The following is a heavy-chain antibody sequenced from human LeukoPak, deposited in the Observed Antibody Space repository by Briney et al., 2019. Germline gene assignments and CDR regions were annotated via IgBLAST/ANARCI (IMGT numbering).Heavy chain of an antibody. V-gene: IGHV4-34*01. J-gene: IGHJ6*03. Sequence: SETLSLTCAVYGGSFSGYYWSWIRQPPGKGLEWIGEINHSGSTNYNPSLKSRVTISVDTSKNQFSLKLSSVTAADTAVYYCARERYYGSGSYYGRNYYYYYTDVWGKGTTVTVSS. CDR3: ARERYYGSGSYYGRNYYYYYTDV. D-gene: IGHD3-10*01. CDR2: INHSGST. CDR1: GGSFSGYY.